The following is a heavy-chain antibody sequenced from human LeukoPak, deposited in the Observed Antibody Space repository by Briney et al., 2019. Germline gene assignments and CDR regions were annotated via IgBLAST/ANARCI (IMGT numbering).Heavy chain of an antibody. D-gene: IGHD5-12*01. CDR3: AKRRAELMGVATIDD. CDR2: ISYDGSNK. CDR1: GFTFSSYA. J-gene: IGHJ4*02. V-gene: IGHV3-30-3*02. Sequence: PGRSLRLSCAASGFTFSSYAMHWVRQAPGKGLEWVAVISYDGSNKYYADSVKGRFTISRDNSKNTLYLQMNSLRVEDTAVYYCAKRRAELMGVATIDDWGQGTLVTVSS.